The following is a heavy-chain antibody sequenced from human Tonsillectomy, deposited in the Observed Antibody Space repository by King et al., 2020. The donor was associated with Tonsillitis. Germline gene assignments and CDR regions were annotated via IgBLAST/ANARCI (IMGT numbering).Heavy chain of an antibody. CDR3: AKPASPYSSSHMDY. D-gene: IGHD6-13*01. J-gene: IGHJ4*02. CDR1: GFTFSNYA. V-gene: IGHV3-23*04. Sequence: EVQLVESGGGLVQPGRSLRLSCAASGFTFSNYAMSWVRQAPGKGLEWVSAISASGGNPYCANSVKGRFTISRDNSKNPLYLQMNSLRPEDTAVYYCAKPASPYSSSHMDYWGQGNLVTVSS. CDR2: ISASGGNP.